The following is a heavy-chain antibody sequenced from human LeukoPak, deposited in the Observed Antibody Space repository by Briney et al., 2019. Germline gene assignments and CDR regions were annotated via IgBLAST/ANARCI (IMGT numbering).Heavy chain of an antibody. V-gene: IGHV3-33*08. Sequence: PGRSLRLSCAASGFTFSSYAMHWVRQAPGKGLEWVAVIWYDGSNKYYADSVKGRFTISRDNSKNTLYLQMNSLRAEDTAVYYCARDGYYYDSSGYLDYWGQGTLVTVSS. CDR3: ARDGYYYDSSGYLDY. D-gene: IGHD3-22*01. J-gene: IGHJ4*02. CDR1: GFTFSSYA. CDR2: IWYDGSNK.